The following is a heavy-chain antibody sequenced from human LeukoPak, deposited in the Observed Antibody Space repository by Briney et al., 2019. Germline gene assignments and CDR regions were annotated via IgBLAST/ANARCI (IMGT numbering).Heavy chain of an antibody. Sequence: PSETLSLTCTVSGGSISSYYWSWIRQPPGKGLEWIGYIYYSGSTNYNPSLKSRVTISVDTSKNQFSLKLSSVTAADTAVYYCAREKYYDSSGYYHYCFDYWGQGTLVTVSS. J-gene: IGHJ4*02. D-gene: IGHD3-22*01. CDR1: GGSISSYY. V-gene: IGHV4-59*01. CDR3: AREKYYDSSGYYHYCFDY. CDR2: IYYSGST.